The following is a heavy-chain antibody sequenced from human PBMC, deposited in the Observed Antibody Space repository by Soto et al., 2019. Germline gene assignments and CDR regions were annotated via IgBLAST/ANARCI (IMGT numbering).Heavy chain of an antibody. V-gene: IGHV3-23*01. CDR2: ISGSGGST. Sequence: GGSLRLSCAASGFTFSSYAMSWVRQAPGKGLEWVSAISGSGGSTYYADSVKGRFTISRDNSKNTLYLQMNSLRAEDTAVYYCAKAFRKLEPTRGAFDIWGQGTMVTVSS. D-gene: IGHD1-1*01. J-gene: IGHJ3*02. CDR1: GFTFSSYA. CDR3: AKAFRKLEPTRGAFDI.